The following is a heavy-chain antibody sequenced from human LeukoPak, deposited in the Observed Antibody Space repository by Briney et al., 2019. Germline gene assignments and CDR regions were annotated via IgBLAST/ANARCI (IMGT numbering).Heavy chain of an antibody. V-gene: IGHV5-51*01. D-gene: IGHD6-6*01. CDR2: IYPGDSDT. CDR3: ARRLAARGTYYFDY. Sequence: GESLRISCKGSGYRFTNYWIGWVRQMPGKGLEWMGIIYPGDSDTRYSPSFQGQVTISADKSISTAYLQWSSLNPSDTAMYYCARRLAARGTYYFDYWGQGTLVTVSS. J-gene: IGHJ4*02. CDR1: GYRFTNYW.